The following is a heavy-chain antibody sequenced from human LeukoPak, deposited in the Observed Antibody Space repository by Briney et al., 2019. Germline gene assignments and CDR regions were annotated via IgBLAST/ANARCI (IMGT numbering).Heavy chain of an antibody. CDR3: ASYRWYYDSSGYFDY. CDR2: IYYSGST. J-gene: IGHJ4*02. V-gene: IGHV4-59*01. Sequence: PSETLSLTCTVSGGSISSYYWSWIRQPPGKGLEWIGYIYYSGSTNYNPSLKSRVTISVDTSKNQFSLKLSSVTAADTAVYYCASYRWYYDSSGYFDYWGQGTLVTVSS. D-gene: IGHD3-22*01. CDR1: GGSISSYY.